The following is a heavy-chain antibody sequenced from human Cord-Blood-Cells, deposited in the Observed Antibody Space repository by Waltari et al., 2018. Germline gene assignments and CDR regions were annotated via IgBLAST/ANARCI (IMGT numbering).Heavy chain of an antibody. J-gene: IGHJ3*02. Sequence: EVQLLESGGGLVQPGGSLRLSCAASGFTFSSYAMSWVRQAPGKGLEWVSAISGSGGSTYYADSVKGRFTISRDNSKNTLYLQMNRLRAEDTAVYYCAKVTDLGIDAFDIWGQGTMVTVSS. CDR1: GFTFSSYA. CDR2: ISGSGGST. V-gene: IGHV3-23*01. D-gene: IGHD7-27*01. CDR3: AKVTDLGIDAFDI.